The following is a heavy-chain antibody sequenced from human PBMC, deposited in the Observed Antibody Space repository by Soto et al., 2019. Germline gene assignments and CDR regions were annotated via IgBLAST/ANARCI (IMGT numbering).Heavy chain of an antibody. J-gene: IGHJ4*02. CDR3: ASLWYSGSYWNFDY. D-gene: IGHD1-26*01. CDR1: GGSFSGYY. Sequence: QVQLQQWGAGLLKPSETLSLTCAVYGGSFSGYYWSWIRQPPGKGLEWIGEIKHSGSTNYNPSLTSRVTISVDTSKNQFSLKLSSVTAADTAVYYCASLWYSGSYWNFDYWGQGTLVTVSS. CDR2: IKHSGST. V-gene: IGHV4-34*01.